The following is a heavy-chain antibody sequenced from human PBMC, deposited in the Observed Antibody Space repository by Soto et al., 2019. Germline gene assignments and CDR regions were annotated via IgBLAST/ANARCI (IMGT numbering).Heavy chain of an antibody. Sequence: QVQLVESGGGVVQPGRSLRLSCAASGFTFSSYAMHWVRQAPGKGLEWGAVISYDGSNKYYADSVKGRFTISRDNSKNTLYLQMNSLRAEDTAVYYCARGVGAAYYYYYGMDVWGQGTTVTVSS. CDR2: ISYDGSNK. V-gene: IGHV3-30-3*01. CDR1: GFTFSSYA. CDR3: ARGVGAAYYYYYGMDV. J-gene: IGHJ6*02. D-gene: IGHD2-15*01.